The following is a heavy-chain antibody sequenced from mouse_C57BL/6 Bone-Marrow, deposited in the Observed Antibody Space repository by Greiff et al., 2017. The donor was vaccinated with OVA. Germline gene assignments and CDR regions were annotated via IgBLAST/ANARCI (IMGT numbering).Heavy chain of an antibody. D-gene: IGHD2-3*01. CDR2: ISSGGSYT. V-gene: IGHV5-6*01. J-gene: IGHJ4*01. CDR1: GFTFSSYG. Sequence: EVKLVESGGDLVKPGGSLKLSCAASGFTFSSYGMSWVRQTPDKRLEWVATISSGGSYTYYPDSVKGRFTISRDNAKNTLYLQLSRLKSEDTAMYYCARQGSYDGYYGAMDYWGQGTSVTVSS. CDR3: ARQGSYDGYYGAMDY.